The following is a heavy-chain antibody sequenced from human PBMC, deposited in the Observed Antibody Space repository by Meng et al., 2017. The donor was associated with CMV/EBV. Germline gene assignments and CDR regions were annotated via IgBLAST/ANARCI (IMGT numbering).Heavy chain of an antibody. V-gene: IGHV3-30*04. CDR2: ISYDGSNK. J-gene: IGHJ3*02. D-gene: IGHD3-10*01. Sequence: GGSLRLSCAASGFTFSSYAMHWVRQAPGKGLEWVAVISYDGSNKYYADSVKGRFTISRDNSKNTLYLQMNGLRAEDTAVYYCARAFIPYGSGSGDAFDIWGQGTMVTVSS. CDR1: GFTFSSYA. CDR3: ARAFIPYGSGSGDAFDI.